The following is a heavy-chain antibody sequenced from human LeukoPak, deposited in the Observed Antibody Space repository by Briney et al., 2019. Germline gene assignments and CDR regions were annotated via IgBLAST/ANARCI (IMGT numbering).Heavy chain of an antibody. J-gene: IGHJ4*02. V-gene: IGHV1-69*13. CDR3: ASSTILVQPASFDY. CDR1: GGTFSSHA. CDR2: IIPIFGTA. Sequence: ASVKVSCKASGGTFSSHAISWVRQAPGQGLEWMGGIIPIFGTANYAQKFQGRVTITADESTSTAYMELSSLRSEDTAAYYCASSTILVQPASFDYWGQGTLVTVSS. D-gene: IGHD5/OR15-5a*01.